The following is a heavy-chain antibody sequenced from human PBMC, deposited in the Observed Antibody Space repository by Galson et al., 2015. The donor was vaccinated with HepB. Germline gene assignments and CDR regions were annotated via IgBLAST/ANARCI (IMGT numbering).Heavy chain of an antibody. CDR1: GFTFNNYD. CDR2: ISGSGGRA. V-gene: IGHV3-23*01. D-gene: IGHD4-17*01. J-gene: IGHJ4*02. Sequence: SLRLSCAASGFTFNNYDMNWVRQAPGKGLQWVSDISGSGGRASYAESVRGRFTISRDTSQNTIYLQMNSLRVDDTAIYYCAKHDLYGDSWRDGSFDFWGQESWATVAS. CDR3: AKHDLYGDSWRDGSFDF.